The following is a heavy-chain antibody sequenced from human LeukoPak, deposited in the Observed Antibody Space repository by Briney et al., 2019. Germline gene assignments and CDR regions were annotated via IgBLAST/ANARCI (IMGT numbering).Heavy chain of an antibody. J-gene: IGHJ3*02. CDR2: FDPEDGET. CDR3: ARKGGVWFGEFDAFDI. D-gene: IGHD3-10*01. Sequence: ASVKVSCKVSGYTLTELSMHWVRQAPGKGLEWMGGFDPEDGETIYAQKLQGRVTMTTDTSTSTAYMELRSLRSDDTAVYYCARKGGVWFGEFDAFDIWGQGTMVTVSS. CDR1: GYTLTELS. V-gene: IGHV1-24*01.